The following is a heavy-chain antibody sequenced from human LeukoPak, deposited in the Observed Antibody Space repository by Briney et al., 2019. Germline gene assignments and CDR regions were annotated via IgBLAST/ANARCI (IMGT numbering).Heavy chain of an antibody. CDR3: ARENVADAFDI. Sequence: ASVKVSCKASGYTFTSYGISWVRQAPGQGLEWMGWISAYNGNTNYAQKLQGRVTMTTGTSTSTVYMELSSLRSEDTAVYYCARENVADAFDIWGQGTMVTVPS. V-gene: IGHV1-18*01. D-gene: IGHD2-15*01. J-gene: IGHJ3*02. CDR2: ISAYNGNT. CDR1: GYTFTSYG.